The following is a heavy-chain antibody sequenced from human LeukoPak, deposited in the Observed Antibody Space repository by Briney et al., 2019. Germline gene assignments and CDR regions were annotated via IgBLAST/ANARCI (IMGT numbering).Heavy chain of an antibody. CDR3: ARDHWYYDSSGYYNDAFDI. CDR2: IYYSGST. D-gene: IGHD3-22*01. V-gene: IGHV4-59*01. Sequence: SETLSLTCTVSGGSISSYYWSWIRQPPGKGLEWIGYIYYSGSTNYNPSLKSRVTISVDTSKNQFSLKLSSVTAADTAVYYCARDHWYYDSSGYYNDAFDIWGQGTMVTVSS. CDR1: GGSISSYY. J-gene: IGHJ3*02.